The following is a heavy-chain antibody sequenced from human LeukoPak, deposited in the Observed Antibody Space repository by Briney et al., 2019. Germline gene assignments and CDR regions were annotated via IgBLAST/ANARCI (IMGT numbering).Heavy chain of an antibody. V-gene: IGHV4-31*03. J-gene: IGHJ4*02. D-gene: IGHD3-9*01. CDR1: GGSISSGGYY. Sequence: PSQTLSLTCTVSGGSISSGGYYWSWIRQHPGKGLEWIGYIYYSGSTYYNPSLKSRVTISVDTSKNQFSLKLSSVTAADTAVYYCARSRKVDSYYDILTGYYPYFDYWGQGTLVTVSS. CDR3: ARSRKVDSYYDILTGYYPYFDY. CDR2: IYYSGST.